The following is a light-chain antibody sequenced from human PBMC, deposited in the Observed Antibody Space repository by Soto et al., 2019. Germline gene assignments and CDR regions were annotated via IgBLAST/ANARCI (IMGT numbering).Light chain of an antibody. CDR3: QQYDSSPRT. V-gene: IGKV3-20*01. CDR2: GAS. CDR1: QSLRSTS. Sequence: EIGLTQSPRTLSLSPGERVTLSCRASQSLRSTSLAWYQQKPGQAPRLLISGASTRAADIPDRFSGSGSGTDFTLTIGRLEPEDLAVYYCQQYDSSPRTFGQGTKVDIK. J-gene: IGKJ1*01.